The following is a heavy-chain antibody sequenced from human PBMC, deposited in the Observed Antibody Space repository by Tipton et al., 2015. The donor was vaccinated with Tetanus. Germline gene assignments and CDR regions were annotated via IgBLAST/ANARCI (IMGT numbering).Heavy chain of an antibody. CDR3: AKSDRVTRTSWYFHD. Sequence: TLSLTCTVSGGSISSSYYYWGWIRQLPGKGLEWIGSLDYSGNTYYNSSLMSRVTISVDTSKNQFSLRLNSVTAVDTAVYYCAKSDRVTRTSWYFHDWGQGTLVTVSS. CDR2: LDYSGNT. J-gene: IGHJ4*02. CDR1: GGSISSSYYY. D-gene: IGHD2-2*01. V-gene: IGHV4-39*01.